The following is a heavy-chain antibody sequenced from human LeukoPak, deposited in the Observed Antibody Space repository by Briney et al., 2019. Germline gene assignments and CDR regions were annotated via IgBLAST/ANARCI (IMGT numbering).Heavy chain of an antibody. CDR1: GYTFTSYD. J-gene: IGHJ4*02. CDR2: MNPNSGNT. D-gene: IGHD6-13*01. Sequence: ASVKVSCKASGYTFTSYDINWVRQATGQGLEWMGWMNPNSGNTGYAQKFQGRVTMTRNTSISTAYMELSSLRSEDTAVYYCARVGDSSSWYEFDHWGQGTLVTVSS. V-gene: IGHV1-8*01. CDR3: ARVGDSSSWYEFDH.